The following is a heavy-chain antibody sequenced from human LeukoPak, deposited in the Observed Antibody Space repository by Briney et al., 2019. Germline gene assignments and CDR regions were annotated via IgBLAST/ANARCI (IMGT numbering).Heavy chain of an antibody. CDR2: ISWNSGSI. D-gene: IGHD2-8*02. CDR1: GFTFDDYA. V-gene: IGHV3-9*01. CDR3: AKSPAPTGTFDY. J-gene: IGHJ4*02. Sequence: PGGSLRLSCAASGFTFDDYAMHWLRQAPGKGLEGVSGISWNSGSIGYADSVKGRFTISRDNAKNSLHLQMNSLRAEDTALYYRAKSPAPTGTFDYWGQGPRVTVSS.